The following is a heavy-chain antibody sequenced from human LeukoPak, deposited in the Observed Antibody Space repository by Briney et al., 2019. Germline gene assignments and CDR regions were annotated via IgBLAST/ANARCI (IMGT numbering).Heavy chain of an antibody. Sequence: RGSLRLSCAASGFTVSSNYMSWVRQAPGKGLEWVSVTYSGGSTYYADSVKGRFTISRDKSKNTLYLQMNSLRAEDTAMYYCASTLVGTTSGYSWGQGTLVIVSS. CDR1: GFTVSSNY. CDR3: ASTLVGTTSGYS. D-gene: IGHD1-26*01. V-gene: IGHV3-53*01. J-gene: IGHJ5*02. CDR2: TYSGGST.